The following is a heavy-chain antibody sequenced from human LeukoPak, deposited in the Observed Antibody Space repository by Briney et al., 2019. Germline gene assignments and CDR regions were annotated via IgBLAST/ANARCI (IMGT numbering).Heavy chain of an antibody. Sequence: PSETLSLTCTVSGGSMRGYYWSWIRQPPRKGLEWIGYIYYSGSSNYNPPLQSRVAISLDTSQFSLRLTSVTAADTAVYYCARGGGSYFGLYFDSWGQGALVTVSS. V-gene: IGHV4-59*01. J-gene: IGHJ4*02. CDR1: GGSMRGYY. CDR2: IYYSGSS. D-gene: IGHD1-26*01. CDR3: ARGGGSYFGLYFDS.